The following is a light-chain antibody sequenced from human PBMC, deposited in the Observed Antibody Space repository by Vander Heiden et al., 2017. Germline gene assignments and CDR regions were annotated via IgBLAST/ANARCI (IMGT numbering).Light chain of an antibody. V-gene: IGKV3-20*01. CDR1: QSVSSSH. Sequence: EIVLTQPQGTLSLSPGERATLSCRASQSVSSSHLAWYQQKPGQAPRLLIYGASSRATGIPDRFSGSGSGTDFTLTISRLEPEDFAVYYCQQYGSSLWTFGQGTKVEIK. J-gene: IGKJ1*01. CDR3: QQYGSSLWT. CDR2: GAS.